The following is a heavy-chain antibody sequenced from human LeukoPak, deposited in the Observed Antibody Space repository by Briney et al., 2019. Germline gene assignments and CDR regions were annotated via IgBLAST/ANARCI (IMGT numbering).Heavy chain of an antibody. CDR2: IYPGDSDT. CDR1: AYNFTSYW. V-gene: IGHV5-51*01. J-gene: IGHJ4*02. D-gene: IGHD6-19*01. CDR3: ARHTAVTGPHDY. Sequence: GESLKISCKGSAYNFTSYWIGWGRQMPGKGLELMGIIYPGDSDTRYSPSFQGQVTISADKSISTAYLQWSSLKASDTAMYYCARHTAVTGPHDYWGQGTLVTVSS.